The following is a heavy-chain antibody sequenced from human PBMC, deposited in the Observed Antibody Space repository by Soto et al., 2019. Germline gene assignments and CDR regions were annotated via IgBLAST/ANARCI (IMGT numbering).Heavy chain of an antibody. CDR3: AHIVVAGLGYYFDY. V-gene: IGHV2-5*02. Sequence: QITLKESGPTLVKPTQTLTLTCTFSGFSLSSTRMAVGWIRQPPGKALEWLALIYWDDDKRYSPFLKSRLTITKDTSQNQVVLTMSNIDPVDTARYYCAHIVVAGLGYYFDYWGQGTLVTVSS. CDR1: GFSLSSTRMA. J-gene: IGHJ4*02. CDR2: IYWDDDK. D-gene: IGHD6-19*01.